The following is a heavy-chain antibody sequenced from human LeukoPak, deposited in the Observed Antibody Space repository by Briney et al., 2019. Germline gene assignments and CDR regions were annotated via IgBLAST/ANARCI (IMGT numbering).Heavy chain of an antibody. Sequence: PSETLSLTCAVTGNSISSSYYWGWIRQPPGKGLQWIGSIYHTGSTYYSPSLKSRVTMSVDTSKNQFSLKLSSVTAADTAVYYCARDNYDFWSGSPFDYWGQGTLVTVSS. CDR3: ARDNYDFWSGSPFDY. V-gene: IGHV4-38-2*02. CDR1: GNSISSSYY. CDR2: IYHTGST. J-gene: IGHJ4*02. D-gene: IGHD3-3*01.